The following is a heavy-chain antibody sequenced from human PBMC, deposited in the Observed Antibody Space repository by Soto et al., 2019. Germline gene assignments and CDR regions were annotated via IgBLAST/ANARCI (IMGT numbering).Heavy chain of an antibody. CDR1: GYTFTSYG. CDR3: ASFSIAATDPYGMDV. D-gene: IGHD6-13*01. CDR2: ISAYNGNT. V-gene: IGHV1-18*01. Sequence: QVQLVQSGAEVKKPGASVKVSCKASGYTFTSYGISWVRHAPGQGLEWMGWISAYNGNTNYAQKLQGRVTMTTDTSTSTAYMELRSLRSDDTAVYYCASFSIAATDPYGMDVWGQGTTVTVSS. J-gene: IGHJ6*02.